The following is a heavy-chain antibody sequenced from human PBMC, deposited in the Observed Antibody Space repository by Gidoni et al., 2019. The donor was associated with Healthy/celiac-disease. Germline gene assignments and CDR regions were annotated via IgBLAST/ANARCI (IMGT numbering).Heavy chain of an antibody. D-gene: IGHD3-3*01. V-gene: IGHV3-30*18. J-gene: IGHJ4*02. CDR1: VFTFSSYG. CDR3: AKTIFGVVTSLDY. Sequence: GESRGGVVQPGMSLRLSCAASVFTFSSYGMHWLRQAPGKGLECVAVISYDGSNKYYADSVKGRFTISRDNSKNTLYLQMNSLRAEDTAVYYCAKTIFGVVTSLDYWGQGTLVTVSS. CDR2: ISYDGSNK.